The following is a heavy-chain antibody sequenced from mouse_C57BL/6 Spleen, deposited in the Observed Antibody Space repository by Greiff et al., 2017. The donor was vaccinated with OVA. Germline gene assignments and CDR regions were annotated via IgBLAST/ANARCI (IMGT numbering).Heavy chain of an antibody. CDR2: IYPGSGST. CDR1: GYTFTSYW. J-gene: IGHJ4*01. V-gene: IGHV1-55*01. D-gene: IGHD2-14*01. Sequence: QVHVKQPVAELVKPGASVKMSCKASGYTFTSYWITWVKQRPGQGLEWIGEIYPGSGSTNYNEKFKSKATLTVDTSSSTAYMQLSSLTSEDSAVYYCAVRMDYCGQGTSVTVSS. CDR3: AVRMDY.